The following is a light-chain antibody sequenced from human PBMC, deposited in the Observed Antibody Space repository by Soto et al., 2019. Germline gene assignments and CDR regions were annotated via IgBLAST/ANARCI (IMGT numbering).Light chain of an antibody. CDR2: DVS. CDR3: SLYTSSSTLYV. V-gene: IGLV2-14*01. Sequence: QSALTQPASVSGSPGQSITISCTGTSSDVGGYNYVSWYQQHPGKVPKLMIYDVSNRPSGVSNRFSGSKSGNTASLTISGHQAEDEADYYCSLYTSSSTLYVFGTGTKLTVL. J-gene: IGLJ1*01. CDR1: SSDVGGYNY.